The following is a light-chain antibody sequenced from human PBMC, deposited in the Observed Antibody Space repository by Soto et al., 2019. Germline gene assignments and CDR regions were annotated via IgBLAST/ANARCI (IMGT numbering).Light chain of an antibody. CDR1: QGVSRK. V-gene: IGKV3-15*01. CDR3: QQYHTWPIT. CDR2: GAS. Sequence: DIVMTQSPATLSVAPGERVTFSCRASQGVSRKLAWYQHKPGQAPRLLISGASTGATGIPARFSGSRSGTEFTLTISSLQSEDCAIYYCQQYHTWPITFGGGTKVEIK. J-gene: IGKJ4*01.